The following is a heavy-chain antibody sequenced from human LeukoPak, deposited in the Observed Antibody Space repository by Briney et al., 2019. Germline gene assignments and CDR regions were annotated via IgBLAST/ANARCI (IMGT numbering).Heavy chain of an antibody. Sequence: SETLSLTCTVTGGSIRSSSYYWGWIRQPPGKGLEWIGSIYYSGSTYYNPSLKSRVTISVDTSKNQFSLKLSSVTAADTAVYYCARGDGSGSYYNVGFDYWGQGTLVTVSS. D-gene: IGHD3-10*01. CDR3: ARGDGSGSYYNVGFDY. V-gene: IGHV4-39*07. J-gene: IGHJ4*02. CDR1: GGSIRSSSYY. CDR2: IYYSGST.